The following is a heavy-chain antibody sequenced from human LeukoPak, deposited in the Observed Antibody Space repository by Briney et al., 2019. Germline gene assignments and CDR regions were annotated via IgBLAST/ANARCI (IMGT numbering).Heavy chain of an antibody. V-gene: IGHV1-3*01. J-gene: IGHJ4*02. CDR1: GYTFTSYA. D-gene: IGHD3-22*01. CDR2: INAGNGNT. Sequence: ASVKVSCKASGYTFTSYAMHWVRQAPGQRLEWMGWINAGNGNTKYSQKFQGRVTITRDTSASTAYMELSSLRSEDTAVYYCARVFGRKDYYDSSGYEVPGYFDYWGQGTLVTVSS. CDR3: ARVFGRKDYYDSSGYEVPGYFDY.